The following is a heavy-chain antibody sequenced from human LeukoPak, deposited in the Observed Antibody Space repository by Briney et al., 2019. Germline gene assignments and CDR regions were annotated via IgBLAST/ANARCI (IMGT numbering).Heavy chain of an antibody. Sequence: PGGSLRLSCAASGFIFSNYEMHWVRQAPGKGLEWVTFIRYDGSNEYYADSVKGRFTISRDNSKNTLYLQMNSLRAEDTAVYYCARDGGIRHYYDSSGCHYWGQGTLVTVSS. J-gene: IGHJ4*02. CDR3: ARDGGIRHYYDSSGCHY. D-gene: IGHD3-22*01. V-gene: IGHV3-30*02. CDR1: GFIFSNYE. CDR2: IRYDGSNE.